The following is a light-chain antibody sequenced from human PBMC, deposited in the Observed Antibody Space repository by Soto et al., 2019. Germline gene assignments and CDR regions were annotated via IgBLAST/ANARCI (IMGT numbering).Light chain of an antibody. V-gene: IGLV2-14*01. CDR3: SSYTSSSTPYV. Sequence: QSALTQPASVSGSPGQSITISCTGTSSDVGGYNYVSWYQQHPVKDPKLMIYDVTNRPSGVSDRFSGSKSGNTDSLTISGLQAEDEADYYCSSYTSSSTPYVFGTGPKVTVL. CDR2: DVT. J-gene: IGLJ1*01. CDR1: SSDVGGYNY.